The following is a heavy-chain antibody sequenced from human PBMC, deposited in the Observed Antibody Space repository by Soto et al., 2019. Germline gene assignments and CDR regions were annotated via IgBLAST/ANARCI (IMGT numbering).Heavy chain of an antibody. CDR1: GGSISSYY. Sequence: SETLSLTCTVSGGSISSYYWSWIRQPPGKGLEWIGYIYYSGSTNYNPSLKSRVTISVDTSKNQFSLKLSSVTAADTAVYYCARQLGDYYYYYMDVWGKGTTVTVSS. J-gene: IGHJ6*03. V-gene: IGHV4-59*08. CDR2: IYYSGST. CDR3: ARQLGDYYYYYMDV.